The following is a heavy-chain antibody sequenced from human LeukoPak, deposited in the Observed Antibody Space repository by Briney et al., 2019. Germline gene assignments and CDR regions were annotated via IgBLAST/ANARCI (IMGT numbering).Heavy chain of an antibody. J-gene: IGHJ4*02. D-gene: IGHD2-15*01. V-gene: IGHV4-38-2*02. CDR2: IYHSGST. CDR3: ARDSSSGGLDY. Sequence: SETLSLTCTVSGYSISSGYYWGWIRQPPGQGLEWIGSIYHSGSTYYNPSLKSRVTISVDTSKNQFSLKLSSVTAADTAVYYCARDSSSGGLDYWGQGTLVTVSS. CDR1: GYSISSGYY.